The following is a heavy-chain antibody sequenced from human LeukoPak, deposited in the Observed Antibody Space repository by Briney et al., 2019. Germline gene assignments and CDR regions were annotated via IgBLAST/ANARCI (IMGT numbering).Heavy chain of an antibody. CDR1: GGFFSGYY. CDR3: VSGLTMVRGVIPHY. CDR2: INHSGST. J-gene: IGHJ4*02. D-gene: IGHD3-10*01. Sequence: PSETVSLICAVYGGFFSGYYWSWIRQPPGKGLEWIGEINHSGSTNYNPSLKSRVTISVDTSKNQFSLKLSSVTAADTAVYYCVSGLTMVRGVIPHYWGQGTLVTVSS. V-gene: IGHV4-34*01.